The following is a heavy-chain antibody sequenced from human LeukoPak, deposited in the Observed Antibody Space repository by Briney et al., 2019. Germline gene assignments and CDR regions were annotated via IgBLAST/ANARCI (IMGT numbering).Heavy chain of an antibody. CDR2: IYYSGST. D-gene: IGHD5-12*01. CDR1: GGSISSYY. CDR3: ARLGGYGYFDY. Sequence: SETLSLTCTVSGGSISSYYWSWIRQPPGKGLEWIGYIYYSGSTNYNPSLKSRVTISVDTSKSQFSLTLSSVTAADTAVYYCARLGGYGYFDYWGQGTLVTVSS. V-gene: IGHV4-59*01. J-gene: IGHJ4*02.